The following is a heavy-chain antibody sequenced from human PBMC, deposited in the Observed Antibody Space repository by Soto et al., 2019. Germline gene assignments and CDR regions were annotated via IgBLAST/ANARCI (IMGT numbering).Heavy chain of an antibody. CDR2: INPNSGGT. Sequence: ASVKVSCKASGYTFTSYYMHWVRQAPGQGLEWMGWINPNSGGTNYAQKFQGWVTMTRDTSISTAYMELSRLRSDDTAVYYCARAGDTAMDSNYYGMDVWGQGTTVTVSS. D-gene: IGHD5-18*01. V-gene: IGHV1-2*04. J-gene: IGHJ6*02. CDR3: ARAGDTAMDSNYYGMDV. CDR1: GYTFTSYY.